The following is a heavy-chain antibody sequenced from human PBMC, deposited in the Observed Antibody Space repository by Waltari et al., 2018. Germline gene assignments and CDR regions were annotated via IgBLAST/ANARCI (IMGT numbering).Heavy chain of an antibody. V-gene: IGHV1-69*02. D-gene: IGHD6-13*01. J-gene: IGHJ3*02. CDR3: ATCIAAAGTDAFDI. CDR2: IIPILGIA. Sequence: QVQLVQSGAEVKKPGSSVKVSCKASGGTFSSYTISWVRQAPGQGLEWMERIIPILGIANYGQKFQGRVTITADKATSTAYMELSSRRSEDTAVYYCATCIAAAGTDAFDIWGQGTMVTVSS. CDR1: GGTFSSYT.